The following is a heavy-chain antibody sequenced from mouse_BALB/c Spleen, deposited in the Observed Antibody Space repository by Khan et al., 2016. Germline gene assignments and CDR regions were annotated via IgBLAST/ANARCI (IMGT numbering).Heavy chain of an antibody. D-gene: IGHD4-1*01. CDR3: ARGNWAY. J-gene: IGHJ2*01. Sequence: EVELVESGGGLVQPGGSRKLSCAPSGFTFSSFGMHWVRQAPEKGLEWVAYINSGSSTIYYADPVKGRFTISRDNPKNTLFLQMTSLRSEDTAMYYCARGNWAYWGQGTTLTVSS. V-gene: IGHV5-17*02. CDR2: INSGSSTI. CDR1: GFTFSSFG.